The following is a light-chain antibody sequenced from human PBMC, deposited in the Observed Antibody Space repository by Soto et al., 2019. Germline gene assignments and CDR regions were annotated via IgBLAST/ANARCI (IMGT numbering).Light chain of an antibody. CDR3: QQYGSSPPT. J-gene: IGKJ1*01. CDR1: QSVSSSY. Sequence: EIVLPQPPGTLSLSPGETATLSCRASQSVSSSYLAWYQQKPGQAPRLRICGATTRATGIPDRFSGSGSGTDFTLTISRLEPEDFAVYYGQQYGSSPPTFGQGTKVEIK. CDR2: GAT. V-gene: IGKV3-20*01.